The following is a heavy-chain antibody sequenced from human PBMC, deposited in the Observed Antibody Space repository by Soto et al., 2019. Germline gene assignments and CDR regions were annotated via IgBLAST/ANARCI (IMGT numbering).Heavy chain of an antibody. CDR2: MYNSERT. CDR1: GGSISGYY. Sequence: LSLTCTVSGGSISGYYWSWIRQPAGKGLEWIGRMYNSERTNYNPSLKSRVTMSMDTSKNQFSLKLTSVTAADTAVYFCAREPLAHSYFDLWGQGTLVTAPQ. J-gene: IGHJ4*02. V-gene: IGHV4-4*07. CDR3: AREPLAHSYFDL.